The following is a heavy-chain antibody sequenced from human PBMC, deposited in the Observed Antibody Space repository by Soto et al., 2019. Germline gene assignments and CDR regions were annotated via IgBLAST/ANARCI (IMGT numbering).Heavy chain of an antibody. J-gene: IGHJ6*02. CDR2: ISWNSGSI. D-gene: IGHD3-9*01. V-gene: IGHV3-9*01. Sequence: EVQLVESGGGLVQPGRSLRLSCAASGFTFDDYAMHWVRQAPGKGLEWVSGISWNSGSIGYADSVKGRFTISRDNAKNSLYLQMNSLRAEDTALYYCAKDNRITIFWLVISKYGMDVWGQGTTVTVSS. CDR1: GFTFDDYA. CDR3: AKDNRITIFWLVISKYGMDV.